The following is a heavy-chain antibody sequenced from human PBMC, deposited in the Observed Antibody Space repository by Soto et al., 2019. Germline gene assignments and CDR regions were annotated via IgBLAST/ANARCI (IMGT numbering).Heavy chain of an antibody. Sequence: PSETLSLTCNVSCDSVSNFYWNWIRQPAGKGLQWIGRIHTAGTNYNPSLRGRVTMSLDKSNNQFFLTLTSLTAADAAVYFCARGIVVRDNVVIPHFEYWGRGTLVTVSS. CDR2: IHTAGT. D-gene: IGHD2-21*01. J-gene: IGHJ4*02. CDR3: ARGIVVRDNVVIPHFEY. V-gene: IGHV4-4*07. CDR1: CDSVSNFY.